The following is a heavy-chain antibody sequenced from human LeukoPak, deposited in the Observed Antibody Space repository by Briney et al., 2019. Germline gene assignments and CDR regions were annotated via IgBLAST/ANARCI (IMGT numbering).Heavy chain of an antibody. J-gene: IGHJ4*02. CDR3: ARVARPTYYYDSSGYGDY. V-gene: IGHV3-21*01. Sequence: PGGSLRLSCAASGFTFDDYAMHWVRQAPGKGLEWVSSISSSSSYIYYADSVKGRFTISRDNAKNSLYLQMNSLRAEDTAVYYCARVARPTYYYDSSGYGDYWGQGTLVTVSS. D-gene: IGHD3-22*01. CDR2: ISSSSSYI. CDR1: GFTFDDYA.